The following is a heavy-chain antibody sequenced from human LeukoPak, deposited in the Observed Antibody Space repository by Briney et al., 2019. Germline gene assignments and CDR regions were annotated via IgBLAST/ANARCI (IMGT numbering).Heavy chain of an antibody. CDR3: ARAPMVRGVFDY. CDR1: GFTFSSYG. D-gene: IGHD3-10*01. V-gene: IGHV3-33*01. Sequence: PGGSLRLSCAASGFTFSSYGMHWVHQAPGKGLEWVAVIWYDGSNKYYADSVKGRFTISRDNSKNTLYLQMNSLRAEDTAVYYCARAPMVRGVFDYWGQGTLVTVSS. J-gene: IGHJ4*02. CDR2: IWYDGSNK.